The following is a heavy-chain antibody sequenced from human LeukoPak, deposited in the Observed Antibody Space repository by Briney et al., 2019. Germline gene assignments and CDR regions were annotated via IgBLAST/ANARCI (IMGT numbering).Heavy chain of an antibody. D-gene: IGHD1-1*01. V-gene: IGHV4-30-4*01. J-gene: IGHJ4*02. CDR3: ARETTDWMINDY. Sequence: SETLSLTCTVSGGSISSGDYYWSWIRQPPGKGLEWIGYIYYSGSTYYNPSLKSRVTISVDTSKNQFSLKLSSVTAADTAVYYCARETTDWMINDYWGQGTLVTVSS. CDR2: IYYSGST. CDR1: GGSISSGDYY.